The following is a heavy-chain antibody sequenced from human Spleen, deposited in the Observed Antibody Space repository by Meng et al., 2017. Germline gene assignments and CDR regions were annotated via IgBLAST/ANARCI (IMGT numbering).Heavy chain of an antibody. J-gene: IGHJ4*02. CDR3: TKASIGGLDY. CDR2: TSGTDGTK. Sequence: GESLKISCVASGFTFRNYAMTWVRLAPGKGLEWVSATSGTDGTKYHADAVRGRFTISRDNSKNTLYMHMNSLRVDDTAIYYCTKASIGGLDYWGQGALVTVSS. D-gene: IGHD3-16*01. V-gene: IGHV3-23*01. CDR1: GFTFRNYA.